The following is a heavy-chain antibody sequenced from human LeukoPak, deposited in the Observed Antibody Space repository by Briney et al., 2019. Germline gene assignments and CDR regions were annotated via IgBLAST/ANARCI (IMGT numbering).Heavy chain of an antibody. CDR2: IYYSGST. D-gene: IGHD3-16*02. V-gene: IGHV4-39*01. CDR1: GGSISSSGYY. J-gene: IGHJ4*02. Sequence: SETLSLTCTVSGGSISSSGYYWGWIRQPPGKGLEWIGSIYYSGSTYYNPSLKSRVTISVDTSKNQFSLKLSSVTAADTAVYYCARYYDYVWGSYRIFDYWGQGTLVTVSS. CDR3: ARYYDYVWGSYRIFDY.